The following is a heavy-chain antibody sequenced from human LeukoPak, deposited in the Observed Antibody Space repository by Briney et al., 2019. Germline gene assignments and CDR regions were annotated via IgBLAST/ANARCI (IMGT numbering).Heavy chain of an antibody. D-gene: IGHD6-19*01. CDR2: TYYSGST. J-gene: IGHJ4*02. V-gene: IGHV4-39*01. Sequence: SETLSLTCTVSGGSIGSSSYYWGWIRQPPGKGLEWIGTTYYSGSTYYNPSLKSRVTISVDTPKNQFSLKLSSVTAADTAVYYCARHSSIRSPFVYWGQGTRVTVSS. CDR3: ARHSSIRSPFVY. CDR1: GGSIGSSSYY.